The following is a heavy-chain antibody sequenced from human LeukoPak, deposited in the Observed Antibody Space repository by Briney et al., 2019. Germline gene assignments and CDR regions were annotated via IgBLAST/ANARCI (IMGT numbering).Heavy chain of an antibody. D-gene: IGHD3-16*01. Sequence: SETLSLTCAVYGGSFSGYYWSWIRQPPGKGLEWIGRIYTSGSTNYNPSLKSRVTMSVDTSKNQFSLKLSSVTAADTAVYYCAGGPYGIDYWGQGTLVTVSS. V-gene: IGHV4-59*10. J-gene: IGHJ4*02. CDR3: AGGPYGIDY. CDR1: GGSFSGYY. CDR2: IYTSGST.